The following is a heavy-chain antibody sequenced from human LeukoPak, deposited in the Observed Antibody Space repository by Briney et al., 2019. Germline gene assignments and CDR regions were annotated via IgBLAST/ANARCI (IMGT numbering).Heavy chain of an antibody. CDR3: ARGGPERVLMVYATRVYFDH. J-gene: IGHJ4*02. CDR2: INHSGST. Sequence: PSETLSLTCAAYGGSFSGYYWSWIRQPPGKGLEWIGEINHSGSTNYNPSLKSRVTLSVDTSKNQFSLKLSSVTAADTAVYYCARGGPERVLMVYATRVYFDHWGQGTLVTVSS. D-gene: IGHD2-8*01. V-gene: IGHV4-34*01. CDR1: GGSFSGYY.